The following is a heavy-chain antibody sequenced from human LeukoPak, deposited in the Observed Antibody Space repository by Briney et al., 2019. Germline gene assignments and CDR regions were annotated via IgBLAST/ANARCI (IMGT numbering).Heavy chain of an antibody. CDR1: GFTFSTYW. CDR3: VRGTSRDYGYGGDDPY. D-gene: IGHD2-21*02. J-gene: IGHJ4*02. V-gene: IGHV3-74*01. CDR2: ISRDGNSR. Sequence: GGSRRLSCAVSGFTFSTYWFHWVRQAPGKGLVWVARISRDGNSRTYADSVKGRFTTARHSARDTLFLQMDSLRADDTAIYYCVRGTSRDYGYGGDDPYWGQGTLLTVSS.